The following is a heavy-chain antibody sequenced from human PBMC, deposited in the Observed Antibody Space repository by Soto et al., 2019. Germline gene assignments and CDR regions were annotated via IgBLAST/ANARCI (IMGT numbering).Heavy chain of an antibody. CDR3: AREYTAWPLAYGLDV. V-gene: IGHV3-21*01. Sequence: GALKLFWGGSWFTFRTYRINLGRPGPGKGLEWVSSISSRSDIYYADSVKGRFTVSRDNAKNSVSLQMNSLRAEDTAVYYCAREYTAWPLAYGLDVWGQGTTVTVSS. D-gene: IGHD2-2*02. CDR2: ISSRSDI. J-gene: IGHJ6*02. CDR1: WFTFRTYR.